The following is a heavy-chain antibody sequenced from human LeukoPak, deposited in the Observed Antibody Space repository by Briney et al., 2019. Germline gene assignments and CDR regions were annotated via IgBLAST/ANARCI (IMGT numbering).Heavy chain of an antibody. V-gene: IGHV3-33*06. CDR1: GFTFSSYG. CDR2: IWYDGSNK. J-gene: IGHJ6*02. CDR3: AKDWEYQLLTNYYYYYGMDV. D-gene: IGHD2-2*01. Sequence: TGGSLRLSCAASGFTFSSYGMHWVRQAPGKGLEWVAVIWYDGSNKYYADSVKGRFTISRDNSKNTLYLQMNSLRAEDTAVYYCAKDWEYQLLTNYYYYYGMDVWGQGTTVTVSS.